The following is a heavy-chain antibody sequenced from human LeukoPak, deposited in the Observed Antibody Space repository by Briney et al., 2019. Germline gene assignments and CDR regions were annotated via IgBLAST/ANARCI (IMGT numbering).Heavy chain of an antibody. J-gene: IGHJ4*02. CDR3: ASICVVVPAANLPYGCDY. V-gene: IGHV4-34*01. Sequence: KPSETLSLTCAVYGGSFSGYYWSWIRQPPVKGLEWIGEINHSGSTNYNPSLKSRVTISVDTSKNQFSLKLSSVTAADTAVYYCASICVVVPAANLPYGCDYWGQGTLVTVSS. D-gene: IGHD2-2*01. CDR2: INHSGST. CDR1: GGSFSGYY.